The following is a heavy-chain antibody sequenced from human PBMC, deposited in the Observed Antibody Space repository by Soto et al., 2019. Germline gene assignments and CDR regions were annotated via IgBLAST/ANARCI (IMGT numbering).Heavy chain of an antibody. CDR2: INHSGST. J-gene: IGHJ5*02. V-gene: IGHV4-34*01. Sequence: QVQLQQWGAGLLKPSETLSLTCAVYGGSFSGYYWSWIRQPPGKGLEWIGEINHSGSTNYNPSLKSRVTISVDTSKNQFSLKLSSVTAADTAVYYCARGHPRTKFDPWGQGTLVTVSS. CDR3: ARGHPRTKFDP. CDR1: GGSFSGYY.